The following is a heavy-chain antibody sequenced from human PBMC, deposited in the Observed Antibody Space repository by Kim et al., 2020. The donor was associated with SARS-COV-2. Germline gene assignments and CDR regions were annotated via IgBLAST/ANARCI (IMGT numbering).Heavy chain of an antibody. CDR3: ARGGAYYYDSSAQGDY. CDR2: ISSSGSTI. J-gene: IGHJ4*02. D-gene: IGHD3-22*01. CDR1: GFTFSDYY. Sequence: GGSLRLSCAASGFTFSDYYMSWIRQAPGKGLEWVSYISSSGSTIYYADSVKGRFTISRDNAKNSLYLQMNSLRAEDTAVYYCARGGAYYYDSSAQGDYWGQGTLVTVSS. V-gene: IGHV3-11*01.